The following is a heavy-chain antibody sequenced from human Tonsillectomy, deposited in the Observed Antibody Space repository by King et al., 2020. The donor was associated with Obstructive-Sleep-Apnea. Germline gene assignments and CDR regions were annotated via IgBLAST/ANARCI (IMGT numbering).Heavy chain of an antibody. J-gene: IGHJ6*02. CDR3: AAGIRVPGGYYGMDV. Sequence: VQLGEAGGGLVQPGGSLRLSCAASGFTFSSYSMNWVRQAPGKGLEWVSYISSSSTIKYADSVRGRFTISRDNAKSSLYLQMNSLRAEDTAVYYCAAGIRVPGGYYGMDVWGQGTTVTVSS. CDR1: GFTFSSYS. D-gene: IGHD6-13*01. CDR2: ISSSSTI. V-gene: IGHV3-48*01.